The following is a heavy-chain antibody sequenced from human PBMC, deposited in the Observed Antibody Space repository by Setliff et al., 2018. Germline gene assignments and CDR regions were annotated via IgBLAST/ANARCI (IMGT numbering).Heavy chain of an antibody. CDR1: GFSFSSYA. D-gene: IGHD3-3*01. CDR2: IIGSGIST. V-gene: IGHV3-23*01. CDR3: AKSPHDFWSGRVFFDY. J-gene: IGHJ4*01. Sequence: GGSLRLPCAASGFSFSSYAMSWVRQAPGKGLEWVSTIIGSGISTYYADSVQGRVTISRDNHKNTLHLQMNSLRVEDTAIYYCAKSPHDFWSGRVFFDYWGQGMLVTVSS.